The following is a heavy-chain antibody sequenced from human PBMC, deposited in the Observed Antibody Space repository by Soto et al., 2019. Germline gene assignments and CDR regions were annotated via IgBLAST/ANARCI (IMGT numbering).Heavy chain of an antibody. J-gene: IGHJ5*02. CDR2: MNPGSGDT. V-gene: IGHV1-8*01. D-gene: IGHD3-16*01. CDR3: ARMETFGSLNWFDP. CDR1: GYSFTNND. Sequence: ASVKVSCKASGYSFTNNDVSWVRQATGQGLEWMGWMNPGSGDTGYAQKFQGRVTMTRDISIATAYMELSSLRSDDTAIYYCARMETFGSLNWFDPWGQGTLVPVP.